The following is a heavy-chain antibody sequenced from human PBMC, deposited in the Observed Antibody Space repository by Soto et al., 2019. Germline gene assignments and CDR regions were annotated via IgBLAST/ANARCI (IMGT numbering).Heavy chain of an antibody. V-gene: IGHV4-30-4*01. Sequence: PSETLSLTCTVSGGSISSGGSYWGWIRQPPGKGLEWIGYIYYSGNTILNPSLRSRVTLSVDTSKNQLSLNLSSVTAADTAVYYCVRYCSTTKCPFDYWGQGTLVTVSS. CDR2: IYYSGNT. CDR3: VRYCSTTKCPFDY. CDR1: GGSISSGGSY. J-gene: IGHJ4*02. D-gene: IGHD2-2*01.